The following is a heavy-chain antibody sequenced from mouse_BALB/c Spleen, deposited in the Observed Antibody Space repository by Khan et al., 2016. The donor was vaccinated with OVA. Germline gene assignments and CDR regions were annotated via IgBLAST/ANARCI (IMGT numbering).Heavy chain of an antibody. CDR3: ARWFDGYSSLYAMDY. CDR2: IWSDGST. CDR1: GFSLTSYG. V-gene: IGHV2-6*02. Sequence: VQLQESGPGLVAPSQSLSITCTVSGFSLTSYGVHWVRQPPGKGLEWLVVIWSDGSTNYNSVLKSRLSISTDNSKSQVFLKMNSLQTDDTAIYYCARWFDGYSSLYAMDYWGQGTSVTVSS. J-gene: IGHJ4*01. D-gene: IGHD2-3*01.